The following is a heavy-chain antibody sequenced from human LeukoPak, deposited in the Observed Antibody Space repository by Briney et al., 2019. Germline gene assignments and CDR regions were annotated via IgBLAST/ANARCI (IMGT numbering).Heavy chain of an antibody. V-gene: IGHV3-48*03. CDR3: AKSLSGFWYDVGLFDY. CDR2: ISSSGSTI. CDR1: GFTFSSYE. J-gene: IGHJ4*02. D-gene: IGHD1-1*01. Sequence: GGSLRLSCAASGFTFSSYEMNWVRQAPGKGLEWVSYISSSGSTIYYADSVKGRFTISRDNAKNSLYLQMNSLRAEDTAVYYCAKSLSGFWYDVGLFDYWGQGTLVTVSS.